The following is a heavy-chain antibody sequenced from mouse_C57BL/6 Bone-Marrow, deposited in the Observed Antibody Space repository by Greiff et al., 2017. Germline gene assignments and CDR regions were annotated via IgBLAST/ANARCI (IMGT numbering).Heavy chain of an antibody. Sequence: QVQLQQSGPGLVQPSQSLSITCTVSGFSLTSYGVHWVRQSPGKGLEWLGVIWSGGSTDYNAAFISRLSISKDNSKSQVFFKMSSLQADDTAIYYCARSPYDYGSYFDVWGTGTTVTVSS. CDR1: GFSLTSYG. J-gene: IGHJ1*03. V-gene: IGHV2-2*01. D-gene: IGHD2-4*01. CDR3: ARSPYDYGSYFDV. CDR2: IWSGGST.